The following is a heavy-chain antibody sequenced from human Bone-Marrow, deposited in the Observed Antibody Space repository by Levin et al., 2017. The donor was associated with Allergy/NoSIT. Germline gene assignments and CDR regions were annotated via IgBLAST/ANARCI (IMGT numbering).Heavy chain of an antibody. CDR3: ARELALVYDSSGYDTDAFDI. CDR2: ISSSGSTI. CDR1: GFTFSDYY. V-gene: IGHV3-11*01. D-gene: IGHD3-22*01. Sequence: KAGGSLRLSCAASGFTFSDYYMSWIRQAPGKGLEWVSYISSSGSTIYYADSVKGRFTISRDNAKNSLYLQMNSLRAEDTAVYYWARELALVYDSSGYDTDAFDIWGQGTMVTVSS. J-gene: IGHJ3*02.